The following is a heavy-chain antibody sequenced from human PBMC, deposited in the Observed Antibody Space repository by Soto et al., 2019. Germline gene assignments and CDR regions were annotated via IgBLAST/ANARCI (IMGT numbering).Heavy chain of an antibody. CDR1: GFTFSSYS. D-gene: IGHD2-2*01. J-gene: IGHJ4*02. Sequence: EVQLVESGGGLVKPGGSLRLSCAASGFTFSSYSMNWVRQAPGKGLEWVSFISSSSSYIYYADSVKGRFTISRDNAKNAMYPQMNSLRVEDTAVYYSARDPFPLVECSGSSCYGPFDYWGQGTLVTVSS. CDR2: ISSSSSYI. V-gene: IGHV3-21*01. CDR3: ARDPFPLVECSGSSCYGPFDY.